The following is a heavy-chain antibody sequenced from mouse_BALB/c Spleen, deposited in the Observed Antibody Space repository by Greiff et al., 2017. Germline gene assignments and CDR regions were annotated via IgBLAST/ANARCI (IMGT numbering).Heavy chain of an antibody. Sequence: VQLQQSGAELARPGASVKMSCKASGYTFTSYTMHWVKQRPGQGLEWIGYINPSSGYTNYNQKFKDKATLTADKSSSTAYMQLSSLTSEDSAVYYCAGYGYDVPLYAMDYWGQGTSVTVSS. D-gene: IGHD2-2*01. CDR1: GYTFTSYT. V-gene: IGHV1-4*01. CDR3: AGYGYDVPLYAMDY. CDR2: INPSSGYT. J-gene: IGHJ4*01.